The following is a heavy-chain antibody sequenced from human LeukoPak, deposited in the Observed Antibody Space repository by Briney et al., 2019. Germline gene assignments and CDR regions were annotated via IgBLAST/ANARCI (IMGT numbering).Heavy chain of an antibody. CDR1: GGSISSGSYY. CDR2: VYYSGGT. CDR3: SRQSIAVASTGYFQH. D-gene: IGHD6-19*01. J-gene: IGHJ1*01. Sequence: SETLSLTCTVSGGSISSGSYYWTWIRQPPGKGLEWIGTVYYSGGTYYNPSLKSRVTMSVDTSNSQFSLKLSSVTAADTAVYYCSRQSIAVASTGYFQHWGQGTLVTVSS. V-gene: IGHV4-39*01.